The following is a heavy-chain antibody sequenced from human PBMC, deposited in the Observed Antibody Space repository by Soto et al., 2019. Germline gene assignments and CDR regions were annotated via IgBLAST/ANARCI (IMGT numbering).Heavy chain of an antibody. CDR2: IGTAGDT. V-gene: IGHV3-13*01. CDR1: GFTFSSYD. CDR3: ARDAGKSFADAFEI. J-gene: IGHJ3*02. D-gene: IGHD3-3*01. Sequence: GGSLRLSCAASGFTFSSYDMHWVRQATGKGLEWVSAIGTAGDTYYPGSVKGRFTISRENAKNSLYLQMNSLRAEDTAVYYCARDAGKSFADAFEIWGQGTMVTVSS.